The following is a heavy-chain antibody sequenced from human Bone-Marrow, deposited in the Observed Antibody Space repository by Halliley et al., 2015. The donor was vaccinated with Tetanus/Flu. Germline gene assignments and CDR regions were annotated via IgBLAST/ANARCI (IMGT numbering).Heavy chain of an antibody. V-gene: IGHV4-4*06. CDR3: ARVGRRGADNYFY. CDR2: IYHSGSP. J-gene: IGHJ4*02. D-gene: IGHD3-10*01. Sequence: WIAEIYHSGSPNYNPSLESRVTMSLDTSKNQFSLRLSSVTAADTALFYCARVGRRGADNYFYWGQGTLVTVSS.